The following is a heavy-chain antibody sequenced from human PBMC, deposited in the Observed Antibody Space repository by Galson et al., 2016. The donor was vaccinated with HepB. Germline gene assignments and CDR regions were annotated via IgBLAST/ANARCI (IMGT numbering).Heavy chain of an antibody. Sequence: SLRLSCAASGFTFNNYGMHWVRQAPGKGLEWVAVISSDGSNVYHVDSVKGRFTISRDSSKNTLYLQMSSLRPEDTAVYYCARDGATAPGGYYYGMDVWGHGTTVTVSS. J-gene: IGHJ6*02. CDR3: ARDGATAPGGYYYGMDV. CDR2: ISSDGSNV. D-gene: IGHD1-26*01. V-gene: IGHV3-30*03. CDR1: GFTFNNYG.